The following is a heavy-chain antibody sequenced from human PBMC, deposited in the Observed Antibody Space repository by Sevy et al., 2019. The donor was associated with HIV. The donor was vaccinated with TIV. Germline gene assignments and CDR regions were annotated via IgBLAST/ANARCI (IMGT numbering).Heavy chain of an antibody. D-gene: IGHD6-19*01. CDR3: VSLFLSYRSGWCYFDY. Sequence: GGSLRLSCAISGFSVNDKYIIWVRQAPGKGLEWVSVIFSIGSTYYADSAKGRFTISRDNSKNTVYLQMNSVRAEDTAVYYCVSLFLSYRSGWCYFDYWGQGTLVTVSS. CDR2: IFSIGST. J-gene: IGHJ4*02. V-gene: IGHV3-66*02. CDR1: GFSVNDKY.